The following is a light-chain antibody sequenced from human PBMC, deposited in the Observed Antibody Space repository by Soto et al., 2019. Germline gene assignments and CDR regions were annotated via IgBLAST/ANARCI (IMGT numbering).Light chain of an antibody. J-gene: IGLJ2*01. CDR1: SSDVGGYNY. CDR2: NVS. CDR3: NSYTASRTLV. V-gene: IGLV2-14*03. Sequence: QSALTQPASVSGSPGQSITISCTGTSSDVGGYNYVSWYQHHPGKAPKLLIYNVSDRTSGVSNRFSGSKSGNTASLIISGLQAEDEDDYYCNSYTASRTLVFGGGTKLTVL.